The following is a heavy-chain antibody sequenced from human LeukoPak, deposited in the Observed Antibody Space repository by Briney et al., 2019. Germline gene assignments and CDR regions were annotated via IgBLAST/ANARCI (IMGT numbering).Heavy chain of an antibody. D-gene: IGHD2-15*01. Sequence: ASVKVSCKASGYTFTSYYMHWVRQAPGQGLEWMGIINPSGGSTSYAQKFQGRVTMTRDTSTSTVYMELSSLRSEDTAVYYCARGRRRNCSGGSCYLNWFDPWGQGTLVTVSS. V-gene: IGHV1-46*01. CDR1: GYTFTSYY. CDR3: ARGRRRNCSGGSCYLNWFDP. J-gene: IGHJ5*02. CDR2: INPSGGST.